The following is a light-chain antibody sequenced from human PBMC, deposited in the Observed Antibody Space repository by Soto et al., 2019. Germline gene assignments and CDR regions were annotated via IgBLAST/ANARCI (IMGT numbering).Light chain of an antibody. Sequence: EIVMTQSLAALAVSPGEGAARACGASQSVSSNLAWYQQKPAQAPRLLIYGASTRATGITARFSGSGSGSDFTLTIRRMEPEDFAVYYCKNYGSSYRTCGQGTTGDIK. CDR1: QSVSSN. J-gene: IGKJ1*01. V-gene: IGKV3-15*01. CDR2: GAS. CDR3: KNYGSSYRT.